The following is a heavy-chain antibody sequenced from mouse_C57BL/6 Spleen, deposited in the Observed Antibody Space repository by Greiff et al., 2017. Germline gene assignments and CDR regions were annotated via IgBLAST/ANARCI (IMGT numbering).Heavy chain of an antibody. CDR3: AREEDSSGTYAMDY. J-gene: IGHJ4*01. V-gene: IGHV1-82*01. Sequence: QVQLQQSGPELVKPGASVKISCKASGYAFSSSWMNWVKQRPGKGLEWIGRIYPGDGDTNYNGKFKGKDTLNADKSSSTAYMQLSSLTSEDSAVYFWAREEDSSGTYAMDYWGQGTSVTVSS. CDR2: IYPGDGDT. CDR1: GYAFSSSW. D-gene: IGHD3-2*02.